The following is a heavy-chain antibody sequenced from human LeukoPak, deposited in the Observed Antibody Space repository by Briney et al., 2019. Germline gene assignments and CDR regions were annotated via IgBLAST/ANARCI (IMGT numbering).Heavy chain of an antibody. CDR3: AKGAEEQLWTRFDY. V-gene: IGHV3-23*01. CDR1: GFTFSSYA. D-gene: IGHD5-18*01. J-gene: IGHJ4*02. Sequence: PGGSLRLSCAASGFTFSSYAMNWVRQAPGKGLEWISGISGSGGVTYYADSVKGRFTISRDNSKNTLFVQMNSLRVEDTAVYYCAKGAEEQLWTRFDYWGQGTLVTVSS. CDR2: ISGSGGVT.